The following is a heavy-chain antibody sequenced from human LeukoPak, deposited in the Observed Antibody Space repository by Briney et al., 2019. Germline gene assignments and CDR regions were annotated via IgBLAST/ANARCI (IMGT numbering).Heavy chain of an antibody. Sequence: PSETLSLTCAVYGGSFSDYWWTWIRQSPGKGLEWIGEVNHSGRTNYNPSLKSRVSISVDRSKKQFSLKLSSVTAADTAIYYCARAVIVVAAATQRNWFDPWGQGTLVTVSS. J-gene: IGHJ5*02. CDR3: ARAVIVVAAATQRNWFDP. CDR1: GGSFSDYW. D-gene: IGHD2-15*01. V-gene: IGHV4-34*01. CDR2: VNHSGRT.